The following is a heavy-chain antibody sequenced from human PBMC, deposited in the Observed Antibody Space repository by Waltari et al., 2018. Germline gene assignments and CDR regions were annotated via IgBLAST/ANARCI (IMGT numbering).Heavy chain of an antibody. V-gene: IGHV3-21*01. CDR2: ISSSSSYI. D-gene: IGHD2-15*01. CDR3: ARDLREYCSGGSCYSAFDY. CDR1: GFPFSRYS. Sequence: EVQLVESGGGLVKPGGSLRLSCAASGFPFSRYSMNWVRQAQGKGLEWVSSISSSSSYIYYADSVKGRFTISRDNAKNSLYLQMNSPRAEDTAVYYCARDLREYCSGGSCYSAFDYWGQGTLVTVSS. J-gene: IGHJ4*02.